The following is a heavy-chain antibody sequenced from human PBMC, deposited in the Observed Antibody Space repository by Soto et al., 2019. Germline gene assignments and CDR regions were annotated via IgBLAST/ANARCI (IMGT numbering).Heavy chain of an antibody. Sequence: HVQLVQSGTELKKPGASVRVSCMVSGYPFTTYYIHWVRQAPGQGLEWMGWIDPRSGGTVYEQKFQGRVTMTRDTSIRTVYMELRGLTSDDTALYYCATDDYGIFPYWGQGSLVTVSS. CDR2: IDPRSGGT. CDR1: GYPFTTYY. J-gene: IGHJ4*02. D-gene: IGHD3-10*01. V-gene: IGHV1-2*02. CDR3: ATDDYGIFPY.